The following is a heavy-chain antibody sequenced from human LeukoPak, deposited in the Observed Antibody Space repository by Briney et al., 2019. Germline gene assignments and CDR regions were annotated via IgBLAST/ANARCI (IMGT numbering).Heavy chain of an antibody. Sequence: PGGSLRLSCAASGFTVSSNYMSWVRQAPGKGLEWVSVIYSGGNTYYADSVKGRFTISRDNSKNTLYLQMNSLRAEDTAVYYCARTVRDQYGSGSYGDYWGQGTLVTVSS. V-gene: IGHV3-53*01. J-gene: IGHJ4*02. CDR1: GFTVSSNY. CDR2: IYSGGNT. CDR3: ARTVRDQYGSGSYGDY. D-gene: IGHD3-10*01.